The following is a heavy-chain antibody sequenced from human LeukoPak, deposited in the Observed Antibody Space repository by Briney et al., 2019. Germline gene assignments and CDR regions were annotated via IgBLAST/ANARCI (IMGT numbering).Heavy chain of an antibody. CDR2: IWYDGSNK. V-gene: IGHV3-33*01. CDR3: ARELHSSSGAFDI. CDR1: GFTFSSYG. Sequence: PGRSLRLSCAASGFTFSSYGMHWVRQAPGKGLEWVAVIWYDGSNKYYADSVKGRFTISGDNSKNTLYLQMNSLRAEDTAVYYCARELHSSSGAFDIWGQGTMVTVSS. D-gene: IGHD6-6*01. J-gene: IGHJ3*02.